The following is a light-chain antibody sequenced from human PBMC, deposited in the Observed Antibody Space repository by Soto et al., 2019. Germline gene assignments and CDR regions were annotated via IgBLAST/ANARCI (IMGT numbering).Light chain of an antibody. CDR2: AAS. V-gene: IGKV3D-20*02. CDR1: QTMTRAY. Sequence: EIVLMQSPGTLSLSPGERATLSCRASQTMTRAYLAWYQQKPGQAPRLLIYAASYRATGIPEKFSFSGSGTDFSLTISTLEPEDFAVCYCQQRSNWPPLFTDGPGPKVDVK. CDR3: QQRSNWPPLFT. J-gene: IGKJ3*01.